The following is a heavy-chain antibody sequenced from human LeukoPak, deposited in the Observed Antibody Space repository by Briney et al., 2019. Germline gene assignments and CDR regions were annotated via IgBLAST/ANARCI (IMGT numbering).Heavy chain of an antibody. V-gene: IGHV4-31*03. Sequence: PSQTLSLTCTVSGGSISSGGYYWSWIRQHPGKGLEWIGYIYYSGSTYYNPSLKSRVTISVDTSKNQFSLKLSSVTAADTAVYYCATPYSPRLRFSYQIWGQGTLVTVSS. CDR2: IYYSGST. D-gene: IGHD3-3*01. CDR3: ATPYSPRLRFSYQI. J-gene: IGHJ4*02. CDR1: GGSISSGGYY.